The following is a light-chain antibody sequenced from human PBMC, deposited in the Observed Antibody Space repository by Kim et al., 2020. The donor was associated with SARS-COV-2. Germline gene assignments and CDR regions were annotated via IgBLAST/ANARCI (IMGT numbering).Light chain of an antibody. CDR3: QKYNSAPWT. J-gene: IGKJ1*01. V-gene: IGKV1-27*01. CDR1: QDIANS. Sequence: ASIGDRVTITRRASQDIANSVAWYQQKPGKVPQVLFYAAATLQSGVPSRFSGSGSGTEFTLTIGSLQTEDVATYYCQKYNSAPWTFGPGTKVDIK. CDR2: AAA.